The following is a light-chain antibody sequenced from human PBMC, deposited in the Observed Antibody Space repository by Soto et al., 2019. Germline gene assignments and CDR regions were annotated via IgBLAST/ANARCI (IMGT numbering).Light chain of an antibody. CDR3: LQHNSYPLT. CDR1: QGIRNA. J-gene: IGKJ4*01. Sequence: DVQMTQSPSSLSASVGDRVTITCRASQGIRNALGWYQQKPGKAPKRLIYDASSLQSGVPSRFSGSGSGTEFTLTISSLPPEDSATYYCLQHNSYPLTFGGGTKVDIK. V-gene: IGKV1-17*01. CDR2: DAS.